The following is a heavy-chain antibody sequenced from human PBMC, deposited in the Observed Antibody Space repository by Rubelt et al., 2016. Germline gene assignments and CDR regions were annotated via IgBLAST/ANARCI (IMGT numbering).Heavy chain of an antibody. CDR1: SGSLSNFY. D-gene: IGHD2-2*01. CDR3: ARHLDCSSIRCYEGGGMDV. CDR2: INHSGIP. Sequence: QVQLQQWGAGLLKPSETLSLTCAVYSGSLSNFYWSWVRQSPGEGLEWIGEINHSGIPNSNPSLKRRLTLSVDTSKSQISPHLTSVTGADTAVYYCARHLDCSSIRCYEGGGMDVWGQGTTVTVSS. V-gene: IGHV4-34*01. J-gene: IGHJ6*02.